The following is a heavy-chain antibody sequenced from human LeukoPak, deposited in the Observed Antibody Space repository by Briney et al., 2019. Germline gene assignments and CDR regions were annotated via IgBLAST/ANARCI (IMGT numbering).Heavy chain of an antibody. CDR2: IYQNGHT. D-gene: IGHD3-10*01. CDR3: ASEYFRSGSYYFDY. CDR1: GYSISSDNW. J-gene: IGHJ4*02. Sequence: SETLSLTCAVSGYSISSDNWWGWIRQPPGKGLEWVGYIYQNGHTFYNPSLKSRITISVDTFKNQFSLKLSSVTAADTAVYYCASEYFRSGSYYFDYWGQGALVTVSS. V-gene: IGHV4-28*03.